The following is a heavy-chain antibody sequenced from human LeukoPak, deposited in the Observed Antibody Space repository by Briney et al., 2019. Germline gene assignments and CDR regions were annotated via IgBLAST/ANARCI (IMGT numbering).Heavy chain of an antibody. J-gene: IGHJ4*02. CDR1: QFTFSSYW. CDR3: ARDKGSDEGSKFDY. CDR2: IKQDGSEK. V-gene: IGHV3-7*03. Sequence: GALILSCVASQFTFSSYWMSWVRQAPGKGLEWVANIKQDGSEKYYVDSVKGRFTISRDNAKNSLYLQMNSLRVEDAAVYFCARDKGSDEGSKFDYWGQGTLVTVSS.